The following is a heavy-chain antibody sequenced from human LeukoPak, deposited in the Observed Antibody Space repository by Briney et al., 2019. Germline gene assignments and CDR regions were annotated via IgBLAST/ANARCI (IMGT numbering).Heavy chain of an antibody. CDR3: AGNYYGSGSYYSEDRY. D-gene: IGHD3-10*01. V-gene: IGHV4-39*07. CDR2: FHYSGST. Sequence: SETLSLTCSVSGGSISSSSYYWGWIRQPPGKGLEWIGSFHYSGSTYYNPSLKSRVTISVNMSKNQFSLKLSSVTAADTAVYYCAGNYYGSGSYYSEDRYWGQGTLVTVSS. CDR1: GGSISSSSYY. J-gene: IGHJ4*02.